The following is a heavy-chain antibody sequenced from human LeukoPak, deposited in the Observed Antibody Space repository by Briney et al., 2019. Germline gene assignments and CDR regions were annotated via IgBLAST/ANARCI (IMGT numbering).Heavy chain of an antibody. J-gene: IGHJ3*02. CDR2: INSDGSST. V-gene: IGHV3-74*01. Sequence: GGSLRLSCAASGFTFSSYWMHWVRQAPGKGLVWVSRINSDGSSTSYADSVKGRFTISRDNSKNTLYLQMNSLRAEDTAVYYCAKDPSSSSGAFDIWGQGTMVTVSS. D-gene: IGHD3-22*01. CDR1: GFTFSSYW. CDR3: AKDPSSSSGAFDI.